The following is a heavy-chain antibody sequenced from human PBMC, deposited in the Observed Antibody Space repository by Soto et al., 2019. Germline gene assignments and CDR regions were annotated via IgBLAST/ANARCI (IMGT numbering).Heavy chain of an antibody. V-gene: IGHV3-48*02. J-gene: IGHJ4*02. CDR1: GFTFSSYG. CDR3: ARVIPNYNWKDGRFDY. D-gene: IGHD1-20*01. CDR2: ISSSSSTI. Sequence: PGGSLRLSCAASGFTFSSYGMNWVRQAPGKGLEWVSYISSSSSTIYYADSVKGRFTISRDNAKNSLYLQMNSLRDEDTAVYYCARVIPNYNWKDGRFDYWGQGTLVTVSS.